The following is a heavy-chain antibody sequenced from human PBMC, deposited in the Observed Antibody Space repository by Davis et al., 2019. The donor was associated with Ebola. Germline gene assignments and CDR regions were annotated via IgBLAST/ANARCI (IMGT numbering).Heavy chain of an antibody. CDR2: INPNSGGT. CDR1: GYTFTGYY. D-gene: IGHD4-11*01. J-gene: IGHJ5*02. V-gene: IGHV1-2*04. CDR3: ARVGVYSNYVGWFDP. Sequence: ASVKVSCKASGYTFTGYYMHWVRQAPGQGLEWMGWINPNSGGTNYAQKFQGWVTMTRDTSTSTVYMELSSLRSEDTAVYYCARVGVYSNYVGWFDPWGQGTLVTVSS.